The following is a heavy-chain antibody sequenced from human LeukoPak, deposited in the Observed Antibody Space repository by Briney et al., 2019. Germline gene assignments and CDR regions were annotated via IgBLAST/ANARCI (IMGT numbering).Heavy chain of an antibody. CDR2: INPNSGGT. CDR3: ARGEDTAMVPPDC. Sequence: VASVKVSCKASGYTFTGYYMHWVRQAPGQGLEWMGWINPNSGGTNYAQKFLGRVTMTRGTSISTAYMELSRLRSDDTAVYYCARGEDTAMVPPDCWGQGTLVTVSS. J-gene: IGHJ4*02. CDR1: GYTFTGYY. V-gene: IGHV1-2*02. D-gene: IGHD5-18*01.